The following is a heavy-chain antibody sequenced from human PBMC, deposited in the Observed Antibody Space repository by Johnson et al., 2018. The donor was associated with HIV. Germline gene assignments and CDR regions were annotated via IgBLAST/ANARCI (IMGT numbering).Heavy chain of an antibody. Sequence: VQLVESGGGLVKPGGSLRLSCAASGFTFSGAWMTWVRQSPGKGLEWVGRINSMTDGGTTDYAAPVKGRFTISRDDSKSTLYLQMNSLKTEDTAVYYCTSGKSWLAVDAFDIWGQGTMVTVSS. CDR3: TSGKSWLAVDAFDI. CDR1: GFTFSGAW. D-gene: IGHD6-19*01. J-gene: IGHJ3*02. V-gene: IGHV3-15*01. CDR2: INSMTDGGTT.